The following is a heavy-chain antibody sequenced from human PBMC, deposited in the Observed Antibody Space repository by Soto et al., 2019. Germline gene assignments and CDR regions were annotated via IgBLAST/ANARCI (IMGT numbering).Heavy chain of an antibody. V-gene: IGHV3-48*01. CDR3: ASLGVAATGY. CDR2: ISSSSSTI. D-gene: IGHD2-15*01. Sequence: RGSLRLSCAASGFTFSSYSMNWVRQAPGKGLEWVSYISSSSSTIYYADSVKGRFTISRDNAKNSLYLQMNSLRAEDTAVYYCASLGVAATGYWGQGTLVTVSS. J-gene: IGHJ4*02. CDR1: GFTFSSYS.